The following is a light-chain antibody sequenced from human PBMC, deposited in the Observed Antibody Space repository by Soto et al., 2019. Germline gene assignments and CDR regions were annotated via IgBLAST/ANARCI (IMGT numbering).Light chain of an antibody. Sequence: QSALTQPASVSGSPGQSITISCTGTSSDIGAYNFVSWYQQHPVKAPKLMLYDVNIRPSGVSNRFSGSKSGNTASLTISGLQAEDEADYYCTSWTTSGTMIFGGGTKVTVL. CDR3: TSWTTSGTMI. J-gene: IGLJ2*01. CDR1: SSDIGAYNF. V-gene: IGLV2-14*03. CDR2: DVN.